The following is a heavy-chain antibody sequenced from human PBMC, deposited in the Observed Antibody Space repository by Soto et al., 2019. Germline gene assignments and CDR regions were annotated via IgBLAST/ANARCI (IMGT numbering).Heavy chain of an antibody. J-gene: IGHJ3*02. V-gene: IGHV3-11*01. CDR3: ASFSVFGVVTSNDAFDI. CDR1: GFTFSDYY. D-gene: IGHD3-3*01. CDR2: ISSSGSTI. Sequence: GGSLRLSCAASGFTFSDYYMSWIRQAPGKGLEWVSYISSSGSTIYYADPVKGRFTISRDNAKNSLYLQMNSLRAEDTAVYYWASFSVFGVVTSNDAFDIWGQGTMVTVSS.